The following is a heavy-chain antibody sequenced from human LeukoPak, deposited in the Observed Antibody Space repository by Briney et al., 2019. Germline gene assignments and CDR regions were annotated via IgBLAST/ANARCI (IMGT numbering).Heavy chain of an antibody. CDR2: ISTDSVYT. CDR1: GFSFRDYY. CDR3: ARESHGTGDQ. V-gene: IGHV3-11*05. D-gene: IGHD3-10*01. Sequence: GSLRLSCAASGFSFRDYYMSWIRQPPGKGLEWVSYISTDSVYTNYADPVKGRFTISRDNAKNSLYLQLNSLRAEDTAVYYCARESHGTGDQWGQGTLVTVSS. J-gene: IGHJ4*02.